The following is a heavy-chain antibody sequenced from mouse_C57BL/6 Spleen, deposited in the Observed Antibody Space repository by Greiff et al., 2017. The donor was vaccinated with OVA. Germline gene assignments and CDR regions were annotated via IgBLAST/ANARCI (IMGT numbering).Heavy chain of an antibody. Sequence: QVQLQQPGAELVMPGASVKLSCKASGYTFTSYWMHWVKQRPGQGLEWIGEIDPSDSYTNYNLKFKGKSTLTVDKSSSTAYMQLSSLTSEDSAVYYCARLDYAMDYWGQGTSVTVSS. CDR1: GYTFTSYW. CDR2: IDPSDSYT. V-gene: IGHV1-69*01. CDR3: ARLDYAMDY. J-gene: IGHJ4*01.